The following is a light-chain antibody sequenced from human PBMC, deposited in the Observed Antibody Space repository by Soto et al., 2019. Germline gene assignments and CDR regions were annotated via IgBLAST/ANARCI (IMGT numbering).Light chain of an antibody. Sequence: SRSAVTLSVSPWSRSTLFCRAGQSIGSDLNWYRQKPGQAPKLLIYGASNRATGVPDRFSGSGSGTEFTLTISSLQSEDFAIYYCQQCHNRPRTFGQGTKVDI. CDR1: QSIGSD. CDR3: QQCHNRPRT. V-gene: IGKV3-15*01. J-gene: IGKJ1*01. CDR2: GAS.